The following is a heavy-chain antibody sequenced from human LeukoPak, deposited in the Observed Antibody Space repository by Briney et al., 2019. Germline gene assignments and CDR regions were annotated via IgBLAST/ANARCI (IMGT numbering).Heavy chain of an antibody. CDR1: GFTFSSYG. CDR2: TSYDGSNK. V-gene: IGHV3-30*18. J-gene: IGHJ4*02. Sequence: RGSLRLSCAASGFTFSSYGMHWVRQAPGKGLEWVAVTSYDGSNKYYADSVKGRFTISRDNSKNTLYLQMNSLRAEDTAVYYCAKDRLTIFYYFDYWGQGTLVTVSS. CDR3: AKDRLTIFYYFDY. D-gene: IGHD3-9*01.